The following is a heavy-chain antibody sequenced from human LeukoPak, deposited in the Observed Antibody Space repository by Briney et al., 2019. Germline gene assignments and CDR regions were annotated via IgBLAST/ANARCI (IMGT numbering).Heavy chain of an antibody. Sequence: PSDTLSLTCAVSGGSFSGYYWSWIRQPPGRGLEWIGEINHSGSSNYNPSLKSRLTISADTSKNQFSLKVISVTAADTALYYCARGNYGYVSAFDIWGQGTMVTVSS. J-gene: IGHJ3*02. CDR2: INHSGSS. CDR3: ARGNYGYVSAFDI. V-gene: IGHV4-34*01. CDR1: GGSFSGYY. D-gene: IGHD3-16*01.